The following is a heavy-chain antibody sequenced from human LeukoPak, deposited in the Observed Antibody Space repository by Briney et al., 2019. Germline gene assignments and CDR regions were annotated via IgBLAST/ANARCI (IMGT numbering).Heavy chain of an antibody. J-gene: IGHJ3*02. CDR3: ARPRITMTVEAFDI. CDR1: GGSISSSSYY. CDR2: IYYSGST. D-gene: IGHD3-22*01. Sequence: SETLSLXCTVSGGSISSSSYYWGWIRQPPGKGLEWIGSIYYSGSTYYNPSLKSRVTISVDTSKNQFSLKLSSVTAADTAVYYCARPRITMTVEAFDIWGQGTMVTVSS. V-gene: IGHV4-39*01.